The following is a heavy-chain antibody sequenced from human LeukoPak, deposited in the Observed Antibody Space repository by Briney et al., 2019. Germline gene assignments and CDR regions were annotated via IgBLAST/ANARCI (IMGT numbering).Heavy chain of an antibody. D-gene: IGHD1-26*01. V-gene: IGHV5-51*01. Sequence: GESLKISSKGSGNSFTSYCIGWVRQLPGKGLEWMGIIYPGDSDTRYSPSFQGQVTISADKSISTAHLQWSSLKASDTAMYYCACLGGVWEAFYYHGMDVWGQGTTVTVSS. CDR2: IYPGDSDT. J-gene: IGHJ6*02. CDR3: ACLGGVWEAFYYHGMDV. CDR1: GNSFTSYC.